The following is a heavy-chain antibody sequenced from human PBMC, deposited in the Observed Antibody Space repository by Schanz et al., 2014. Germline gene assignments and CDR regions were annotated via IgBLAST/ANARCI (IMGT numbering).Heavy chain of an antibody. D-gene: IGHD1-1*01. V-gene: IGHV3-23*01. Sequence: EVQLLESGGGLVQPGGSLRLSCAASGFTFTNYAMTWVRQAPGKGLEWVSGISGSGGSTFDADSVKGRFTISRNNSKNTLNLQMNSLMAGDTAVYYGAKDGRPVADTVHFYYMDVWGQGTTVIVSS. J-gene: IGHJ6*02. CDR3: AKDGRPVADTVHFYYMDV. CDR2: ISGSGGST. CDR1: GFTFTNYA.